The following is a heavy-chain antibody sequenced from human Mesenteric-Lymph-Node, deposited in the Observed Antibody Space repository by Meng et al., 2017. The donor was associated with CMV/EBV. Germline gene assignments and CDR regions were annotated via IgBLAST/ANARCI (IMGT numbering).Heavy chain of an antibody. D-gene: IGHD2-2*01. CDR3: ARAKVGGQSQVHLDAFDI. CDR1: GFTFSSYN. V-gene: IGHV3-21*01. J-gene: IGHJ3*02. Sequence: GESLKISCVASGFTFSSYNMNWVRQAPGKGLEWVSCISSSGAYIYSTDSLKGRFTISRDNAKNSLYLQMNSLRPEDTAAYFCARAKVGGQSQVHLDAFDIWGQGTMVTVSS. CDR2: ISSSGAYI.